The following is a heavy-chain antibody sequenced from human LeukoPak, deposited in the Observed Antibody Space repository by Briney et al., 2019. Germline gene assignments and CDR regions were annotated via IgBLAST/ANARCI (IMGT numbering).Heavy chain of an antibody. CDR2: IGSSSSYI. CDR3: ARDSGYGGYFDY. D-gene: IGHD5-12*01. CDR1: GFTFSRYS. V-gene: IGHV3-21*01. J-gene: IGHJ4*02. Sequence: GGSLRLSCAASGFTFSRYSMNWVRQAPGKGLEWVSSIGSSSSYIYYADSVKGRFTISRDNAKSSLYLQMNSLRAEDTAVYYCARDSGYGGYFDYWGQGTLVTVSS.